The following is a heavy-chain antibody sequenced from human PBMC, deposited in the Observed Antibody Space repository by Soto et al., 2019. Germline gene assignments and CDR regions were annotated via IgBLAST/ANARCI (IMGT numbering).Heavy chain of an antibody. CDR1: GGTFSSYA. J-gene: IGHJ4*02. V-gene: IGHV1-69*13. CDR2: IIPIFGTA. D-gene: IGHD6-13*01. CDR3: ARVSQQLGFVYFDY. Sequence: SVKVSCKASGGTFSSYAISWVRQAPGQGLEWMGGIIPIFGTANYAQKFQGRVTITADESTSTAYMELSSLRSEDTAVYYCARVSQQLGFVYFDYWGQGILVTVSS.